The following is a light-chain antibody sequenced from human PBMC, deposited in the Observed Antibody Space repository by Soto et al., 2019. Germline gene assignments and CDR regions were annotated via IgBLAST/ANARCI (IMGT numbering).Light chain of an antibody. Sequence: DIQMTQSPSPLSASVGDRVTITCRASQTIASDLNWYQQRPGKAPKLLISAASSLKSGVPSRFSGSGSGTDFTLTISSLQPEDFATYYCQQSYSTPRTFGQGTKVDI. CDR3: QQSYSTPRT. CDR2: AAS. V-gene: IGKV1-39*01. J-gene: IGKJ1*01. CDR1: QTIASD.